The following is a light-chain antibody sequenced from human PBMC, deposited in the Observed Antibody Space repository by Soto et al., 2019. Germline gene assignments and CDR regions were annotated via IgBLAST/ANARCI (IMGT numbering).Light chain of an antibody. CDR2: EVR. J-gene: IGLJ2*01. Sequence: QSALTQPASVSGSPGQSITISCTGTRSDVGGYDYVSWYQQHPGKAPKLMIYEVRNRPSGVSDRFSGSKSGNTASLTIAGLQTEDEADYYCSSYTTSSSRIFGGGTKLTVL. CDR1: RSDVGGYDY. CDR3: SSYTTSSSRI. V-gene: IGLV2-14*01.